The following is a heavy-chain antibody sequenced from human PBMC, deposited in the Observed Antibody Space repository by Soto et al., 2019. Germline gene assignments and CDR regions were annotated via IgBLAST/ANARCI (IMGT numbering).Heavy chain of an antibody. D-gene: IGHD2-2*01. Sequence: PGGSLRLSCAASGFTFSSYGMHWVRQAPGKGLEWVAVISYDGSNKYYADSVKGRFTISRDNSKNTLYLQMNSLRAEDTAVYYCAKGPRIVAAAYFDYWGQGTLVTVSS. CDR3: AKGPRIVAAAYFDY. V-gene: IGHV3-30*18. CDR2: ISYDGSNK. CDR1: GFTFSSYG. J-gene: IGHJ4*02.